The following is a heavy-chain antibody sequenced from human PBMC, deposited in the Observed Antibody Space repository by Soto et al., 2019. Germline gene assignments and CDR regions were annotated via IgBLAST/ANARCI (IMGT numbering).Heavy chain of an antibody. J-gene: IGHJ5*02. D-gene: IGHD3-3*01. Sequence: PSETLSLTCTVSGGSVSSGSYYWSWIRQPPGKGLVWIGYIYYSGSTNYNPSLKSRVTISVDTSKNQFSLKLSSVTAADTAVYYCAREAVLRFLFRGSERNPPNWFDPWGQGTLVTVSS. CDR2: IYYSGST. V-gene: IGHV4-61*01. CDR3: AREAVLRFLFRGSERNPPNWFDP. CDR1: GGSVSSGSYY.